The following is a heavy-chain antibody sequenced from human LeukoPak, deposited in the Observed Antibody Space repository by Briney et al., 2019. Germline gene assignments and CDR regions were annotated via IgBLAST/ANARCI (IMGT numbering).Heavy chain of an antibody. CDR2: IYYSGST. D-gene: IGHD2-8*02. CDR1: GGSISSSSYY. V-gene: IGHV4-39*07. CDR3: ARLISAGGFDY. J-gene: IGHJ4*02. Sequence: SETLSPTCTVSGGSISSSSYYWGWIRQPPGKGLEWIGSIYYSGSTYYNPSLKSRVTISVDTSKNQFSLKLSSVTAADTAVYYCARLISAGGFDYWGQGTLVTVSS.